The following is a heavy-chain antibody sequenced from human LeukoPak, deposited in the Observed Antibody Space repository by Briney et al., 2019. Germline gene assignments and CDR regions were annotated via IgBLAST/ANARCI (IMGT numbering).Heavy chain of an antibody. CDR1: GVTFSSDA. V-gene: IGHV3-23*01. Sequence: PGGCLRLSCAASGVTFSSDAMSWGRQAPGRGVGWGSAISGSGGSTYYADSVKGRFTISRDNSKNTLYLQMNSLRAEATAVYYCATSYDFWSLAAFDIWGQGTLVTVSS. J-gene: IGHJ3*02. CDR2: ISGSGGST. CDR3: ATSYDFWSLAAFDI. D-gene: IGHD3-3*01.